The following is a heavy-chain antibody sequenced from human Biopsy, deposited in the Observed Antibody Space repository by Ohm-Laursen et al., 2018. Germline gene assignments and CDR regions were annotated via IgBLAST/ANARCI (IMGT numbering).Heavy chain of an antibody. CDR1: GDSISSYY. CDR3: ARDRGYYSDRTVPGYFDL. V-gene: IGHV4-59*01. D-gene: IGHD3-22*01. J-gene: IGHJ2*01. Sequence: GTLSLTCTVSGDSISSYYWRWIRQPPGKGLEWIGYVYYTGSTDDNPYLQSRVTISVDTSKNHFSLRLRSVTPADTAIYYCARDRGYYSDRTVPGYFDLWGRGTLVTVSS. CDR2: VYYTGST.